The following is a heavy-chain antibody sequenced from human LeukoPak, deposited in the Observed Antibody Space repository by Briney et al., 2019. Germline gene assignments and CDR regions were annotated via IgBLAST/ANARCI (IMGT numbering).Heavy chain of an antibody. Sequence: GGSLSLNCAASGFIFSNYNIHRVRQAPGQGLEGWAFIRHDGIEHYYADSVNGRFTVSRDKSKSTLYLQMNSLSIEDMAVYFCAQDTPGFGGDDFVYWGRGTLVTVSS. CDR3: AQDTPGFGGDDFVY. CDR1: GFIFSNYN. CDR2: IRHDGIEH. J-gene: IGHJ4*02. V-gene: IGHV3-30*02. D-gene: IGHD3/OR15-3a*01.